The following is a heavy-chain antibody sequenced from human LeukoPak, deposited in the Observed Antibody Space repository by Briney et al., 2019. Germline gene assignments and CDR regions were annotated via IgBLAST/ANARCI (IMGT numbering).Heavy chain of an antibody. CDR3: AREPLFIKSPSFDY. CDR2: ISSSSSYI. V-gene: IGHV3-21*01. CDR1: GFTFSSYS. Sequence: GSLRLSCAASGFTFSSYSMNWVRQAPGKGLEWVSSISSSSSYIYYADSVKGRFTISRDNAKNSLYLQMNSLRAEDTAVYYCAREPLFIKSPSFDYWGQGTLVTVSS. D-gene: IGHD3-10*01. J-gene: IGHJ4*02.